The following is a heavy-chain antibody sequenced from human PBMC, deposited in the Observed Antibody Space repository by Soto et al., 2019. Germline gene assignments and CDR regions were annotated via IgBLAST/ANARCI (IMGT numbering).Heavy chain of an antibody. D-gene: IGHD5-18*01. CDR2: ISGSSSTE. CDR1: GFTFRGYS. CDR3: ARVDTAMIDY. J-gene: IGHJ4*02. Sequence: EVLLVESGGGLVPPGGSLRLSCAASGFTFRGYSMNWVRQAPGKGLEWISYISGSSSTEYYADSVKGRFTISRDNARNSLYLQMNSLREEDTAVYYCARVDTAMIDYWGQGTLVTVSS. V-gene: IGHV3-48*02.